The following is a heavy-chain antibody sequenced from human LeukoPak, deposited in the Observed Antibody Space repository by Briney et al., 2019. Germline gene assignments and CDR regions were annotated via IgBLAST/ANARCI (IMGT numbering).Heavy chain of an antibody. CDR1: GFTFDDYA. J-gene: IGHJ4*02. V-gene: IGHV3-9*01. CDR3: ARGWFGTDY. D-gene: IGHD3-10*01. Sequence: GGSLRLSCAASGFTFDDYAMHWVRQAPGKGLEWVSGISWNSGSIGYADSVKGRFTISRDNSKNTLYLQMNSLRAEDTAVYYCARGWFGTDYWGQGTLVTVSS. CDR2: ISWNSGSI.